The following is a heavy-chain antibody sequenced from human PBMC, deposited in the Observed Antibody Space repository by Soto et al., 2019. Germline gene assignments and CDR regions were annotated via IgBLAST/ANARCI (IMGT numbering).Heavy chain of an antibody. D-gene: IGHD3-10*01. CDR2: IKQDGSEK. J-gene: IGHJ6*02. Sequence: PGGSLRLSCAASRFTFSAYLMSWVRQSPGKGLEWVANIKQDGSEKYYADSVKGRFTISRDNSKNTLYLQMNSLRAEDTAVYYCAKYGGSGSYPHYYYYYGMDVWGQATTVTVSS. CDR3: AKYGGSGSYPHYYYYYGMDV. CDR1: RFTFSAYL. V-gene: IGHV3-7*01.